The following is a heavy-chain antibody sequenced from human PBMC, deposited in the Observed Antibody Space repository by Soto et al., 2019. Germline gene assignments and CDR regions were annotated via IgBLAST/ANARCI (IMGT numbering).Heavy chain of an antibody. CDR3: ARDIVVVPAAIHKTDY. V-gene: IGHV3-21*01. CDR1: GFTFSSYS. D-gene: IGHD2-2*01. CDR2: ISSSGSYK. Sequence: GGSLRLSCAASGFTFSSYSMNWVRQAPGKGLEWVSSISSSGSYKYYADSVKGRFTISGDNAKNSLYLQMNSLRAEDTAVYYCARDIVVVPAAIHKTDYWGQGTLVTVSS. J-gene: IGHJ4*02.